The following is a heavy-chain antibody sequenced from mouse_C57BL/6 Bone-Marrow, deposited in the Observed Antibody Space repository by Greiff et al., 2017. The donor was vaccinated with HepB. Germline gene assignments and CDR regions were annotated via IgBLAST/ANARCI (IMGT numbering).Heavy chain of an antibody. CDR2: ILPGSGST. Sequence: QVQLQQSGAELMKPGASVKLSCKASGYTFTGYWIEWVKQRPGHGLEWIGEILPGSGSTNYNEKFKGKATFTADTSSNTAYMQLSSPATEDSAIYYCAGSATTVWGYWGQGTTLTVSS. CDR1: GYTFTGYW. J-gene: IGHJ2*01. D-gene: IGHD1-1*01. V-gene: IGHV1-9*01. CDR3: AGSATTVWGY.